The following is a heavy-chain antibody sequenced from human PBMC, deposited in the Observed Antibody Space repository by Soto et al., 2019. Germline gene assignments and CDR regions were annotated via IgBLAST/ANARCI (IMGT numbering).Heavy chain of an antibody. CDR2: INYSGTT. D-gene: IGHD1-1*01. Sequence: QLQLQESGPGLVKPSETLSLTCSVSGASINSSDYHWVWMRQPPGKGLEWIGSINYSGTTYYNPSLKRRVKISVDTSKKQVALKLSSVTAADTAVYYCARLGWVEDYWCQGTLVTVSS. J-gene: IGHJ4*02. V-gene: IGHV4-39*01. CDR3: ARLGWVEDY. CDR1: GASINSSDYH.